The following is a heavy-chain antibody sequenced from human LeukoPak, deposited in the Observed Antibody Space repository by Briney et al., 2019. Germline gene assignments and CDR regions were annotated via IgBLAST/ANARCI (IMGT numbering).Heavy chain of an antibody. D-gene: IGHD6-6*01. CDR1: GYSFTSYW. J-gene: IGHJ6*02. CDR3: AKQREVSSSYPGKYLYGMDV. V-gene: IGHV5-51*01. CDR2: IYPGDSDA. Sequence: GESLKISCKGSGYSFTSYWIGWVRQMPGKGLEWMGIIYPGDSDARYSPSFQGQVTTSVDKSIRTAYLQWSSLKASDTAMYYCAKQREVSSSYPGKYLYGMDVWGQGTTVTVSS.